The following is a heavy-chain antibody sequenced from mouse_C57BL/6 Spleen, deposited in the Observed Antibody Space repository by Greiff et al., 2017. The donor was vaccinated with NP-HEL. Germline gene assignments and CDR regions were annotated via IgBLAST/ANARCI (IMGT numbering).Heavy chain of an antibody. V-gene: IGHV1-4*01. J-gene: IGHJ4*01. CDR1: GYTFTSYT. CDR3: ARKGGYSNYSAMDY. D-gene: IGHD2-5*01. Sequence: VQLQQSGAELARPGASVKMSCKASGYTFTSYTMHWVKRRPGQGLEWIGYINPSSGYTKYTQKFKDQATVTADKSSSTAYMQLSSLTSEDSAVYYCARKGGYSNYSAMDYWGQGTSVTVSS. CDR2: INPSSGYT.